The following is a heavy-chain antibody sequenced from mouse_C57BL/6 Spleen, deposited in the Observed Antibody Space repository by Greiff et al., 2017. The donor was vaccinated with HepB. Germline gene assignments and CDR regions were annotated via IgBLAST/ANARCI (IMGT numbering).Heavy chain of an antibody. J-gene: IGHJ2*01. D-gene: IGHD1-1*01. V-gene: IGHV1-19*01. CDR3: ARRDGSSYGNFDY. Sequence: EVQLQQSGPVLVKPGASVKMSCKASGYTFTDYYMNWVKQSHGKSLEWIGVINPYNGGTSYNQKFKGKATLTVDKSSSTAYMELNSLTSEDSAVYYCARRDGSSYGNFDYWGQGTTLTVAS. CDR1: GYTFTDYY. CDR2: INPYNGGT.